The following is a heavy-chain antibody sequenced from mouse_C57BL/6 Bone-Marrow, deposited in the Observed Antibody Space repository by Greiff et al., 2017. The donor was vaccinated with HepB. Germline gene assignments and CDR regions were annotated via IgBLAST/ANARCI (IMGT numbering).Heavy chain of an antibody. V-gene: IGHV1-26*01. J-gene: IGHJ4*01. CDR3: ARCSNYAMDY. CDR1: GYTFTDYY. CDR2: INPNNGGT. Sequence: EVQLQQSGPELVKPGASVKISCKASGYTFTDYYMNWVKQSHGKSLEWIGDINPNNGGTSYNQKFKGKATLTVDKSSSTAYMELRSLTSEDSAVYYCARCSNYAMDYWGQGTSVTVCS. D-gene: IGHD1-1*01.